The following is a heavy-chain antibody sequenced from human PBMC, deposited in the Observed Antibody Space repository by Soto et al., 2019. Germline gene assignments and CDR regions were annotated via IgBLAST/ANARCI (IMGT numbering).Heavy chain of an antibody. D-gene: IGHD3-3*01. CDR1: GYTFTSYA. CDR2: INAGNGNT. Sequence: ASVKVSCKASGYTFTSYAMHWVRQAPGQRLEWMGWINAGNGNTKYSQKFQGRVTITRDTSASTAYMELSSLRSEDTAVYYCASLGGEVRFSYYYGMDVWGQGXTVTVYS. V-gene: IGHV1-3*01. CDR3: ASLGGEVRFSYYYGMDV. J-gene: IGHJ6*02.